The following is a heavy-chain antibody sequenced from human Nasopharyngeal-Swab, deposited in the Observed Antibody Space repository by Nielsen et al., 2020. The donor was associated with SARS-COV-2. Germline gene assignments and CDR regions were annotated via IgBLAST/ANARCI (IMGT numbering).Heavy chain of an antibody. CDR2: MYYSGST. J-gene: IGHJ5*02. Sequence: SETLSLTCTVSGGSISSGGYYWGWIRQPPGKGLEWIGSMYYSGSTYYNASLKSRVTISVDTSKNQFSLKLSSVTAADTAVYYCARQGGGSYYDNWFDPWGQGTLVTVSS. D-gene: IGHD1-26*01. CDR3: ARQGGGSYYDNWFDP. CDR1: GGSISSGGYY. V-gene: IGHV4-39*01.